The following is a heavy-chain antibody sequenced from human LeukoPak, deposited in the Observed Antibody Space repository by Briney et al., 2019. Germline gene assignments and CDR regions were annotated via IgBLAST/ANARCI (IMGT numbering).Heavy chain of an antibody. V-gene: IGHV3-23*01. J-gene: IGHJ4*02. CDR1: GFTFSSNW. CDR3: AKLSDCSGGSCYSGY. Sequence: GGSLRLSCAASGFTFSSNWMSWVRQAPGKGLEWVSAISGSGGSTYYADSVKGRFTISRDNSKNTLYLQMNSLRAEDTAVYYCAKLSDCSGGSCYSGYWGQGTLVTVSS. CDR2: ISGSGGST. D-gene: IGHD2-15*01.